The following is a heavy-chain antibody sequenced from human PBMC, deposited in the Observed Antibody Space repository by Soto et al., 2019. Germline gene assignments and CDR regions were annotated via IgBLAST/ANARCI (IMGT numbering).Heavy chain of an antibody. CDR2: INSDGSST. CDR1: GFTFSSYW. CDR3: ARDLSGYDLDLDV. D-gene: IGHD5-12*01. J-gene: IGHJ4*02. Sequence: PGGSLRLSCAASGFTFSSYWMHWVRQAPGKGLVWVSRINSDGSSTNNADSVKGRFTISRDNAKNTLYLQMNSLRAEDTAVYYCARDLSGYDLDLDVGGQGTLVTVSS. V-gene: IGHV3-74*01.